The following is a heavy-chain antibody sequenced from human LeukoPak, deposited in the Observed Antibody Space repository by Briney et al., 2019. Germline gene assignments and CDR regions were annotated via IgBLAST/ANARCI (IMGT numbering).Heavy chain of an antibody. CDR2: ISYDGSNK. CDR3: ARGGIVVVPAAMLWFDY. CDR1: GCTFSSYA. V-gene: IGHV3-30-3*01. Sequence: GGSLRLSCAASGCTFSSYAMHWVRQAPGKGLEWVAVISYDGSNKYYADSVKGRFTISRDNSKNTLYLQMNSLRAEDTAVYYCARGGIVVVPAAMLWFDYWGQGTLVTVSS. J-gene: IGHJ4*02. D-gene: IGHD2-2*01.